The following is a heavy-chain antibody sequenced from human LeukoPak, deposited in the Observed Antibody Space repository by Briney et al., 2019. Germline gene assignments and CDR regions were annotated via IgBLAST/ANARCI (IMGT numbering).Heavy chain of an antibody. J-gene: IGHJ4*02. CDR2: IYRSGSA. Sequence: SETLSLTCNVSGDSVTSESFYWAWIRQPPVKGPEWIGTIYRSGSAYYNPSLKSRVTISVDTSKNQFSLKLSSVTAADTAVYYCARGLPLVLLWFGATYYFDYWGQGTLVTVSS. CDR1: GDSVTSESFY. V-gene: IGHV4-39*01. D-gene: IGHD3-10*01. CDR3: ARGLPLVLLWFGATYYFDY.